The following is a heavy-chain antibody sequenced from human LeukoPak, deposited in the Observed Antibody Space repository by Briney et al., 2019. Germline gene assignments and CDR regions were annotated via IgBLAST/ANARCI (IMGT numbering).Heavy chain of an antibody. CDR2: IDYRGST. V-gene: IGHV4-59*01. CDR3: ARNRSGYSYDHAAFEI. Sequence: SETLSLTCTVSGGSISTYYWSWIRQPPGKGLEWIAYIDYRGSTTYNPSLRSRVTISVDTSRNQFSLKLSSVTAADTAVYYCARNRSGYSYDHAAFEIWGQGTMVTVSS. CDR1: GGSISTYY. D-gene: IGHD5-18*01. J-gene: IGHJ3*02.